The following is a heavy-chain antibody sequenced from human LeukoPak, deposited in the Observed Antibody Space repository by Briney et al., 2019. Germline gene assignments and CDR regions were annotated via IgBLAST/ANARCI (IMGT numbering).Heavy chain of an antibody. V-gene: IGHV3-21*01. Sequence: GGSLRLSCAASGSTFSSYSMNWVRQAPGKGLEWVSSISSSSSYIYYADSVKGRFTISRDNAKNSLYLQMNSLRAEDTAVYYCARDFPDYYDFWSGYRGGYYYYGMDVWGQGTTVTVSS. CDR1: GSTFSSYS. J-gene: IGHJ6*02. CDR2: ISSSSSYI. CDR3: ARDFPDYYDFWSGYRGGYYYYGMDV. D-gene: IGHD3-3*01.